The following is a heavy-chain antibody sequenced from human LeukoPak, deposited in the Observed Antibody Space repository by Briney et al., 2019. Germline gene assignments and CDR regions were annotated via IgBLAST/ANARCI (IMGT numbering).Heavy chain of an antibody. D-gene: IGHD3-22*01. J-gene: IGHJ4*02. CDR2: IYYSGST. V-gene: IGHV4-30-4*08. CDR1: GGSISSGDYY. CDR3: ARVAYYYDSSGYSPVDY. Sequence: PSETLSLTCTVSGGSISSGDYYWSWIRQPPGKGLEWIGYIYYSGSTYYNPSLKSRVTISVDTSKNQFSLKLSSVTAADTAVYYCARVAYYYDSSGYSPVDYWGQGTLVTVS.